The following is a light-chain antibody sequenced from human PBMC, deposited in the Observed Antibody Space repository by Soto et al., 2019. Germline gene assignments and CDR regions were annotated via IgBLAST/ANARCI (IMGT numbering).Light chain of an antibody. CDR3: QQYNSYSRT. J-gene: IGKJ1*01. CDR1: QSISSW. V-gene: IGKV1-5*01. Sequence: DIQMTQSPSTLSASVGDRVTITCRASQSISSWLAWYQQKPGKAPKLLIYDASSLESGVPSRFSGSGSGTEFTLAISSLPPDDFATYYCQQYNSYSRTFEKGTKVEIK. CDR2: DAS.